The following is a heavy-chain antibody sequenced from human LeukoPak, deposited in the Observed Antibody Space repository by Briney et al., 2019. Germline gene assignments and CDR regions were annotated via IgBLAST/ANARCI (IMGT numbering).Heavy chain of an antibody. CDR3: ARTYYDFWSGYYSHEGNPFDY. CDR2: IYYSGYT. CDR1: GGSISSYY. V-gene: IGHV4-59*01. D-gene: IGHD3-3*01. Sequence: SETLSLTCTVSGGSISSYYWSWIRQPPGKGLEYIGYIYYSGYTNYNPSLKSRVTISVDTSKNQFSLKLSSVTAADTAVYYCARTYYDFWSGYYSHEGNPFDYWGQGTLVTVSS. J-gene: IGHJ4*02.